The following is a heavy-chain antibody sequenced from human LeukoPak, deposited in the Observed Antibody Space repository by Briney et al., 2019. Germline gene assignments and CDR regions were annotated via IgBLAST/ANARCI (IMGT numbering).Heavy chain of an antibody. J-gene: IGHJ6*02. D-gene: IGHD6-13*01. V-gene: IGHV3-23*01. CDR2: ISGSGGST. CDR1: GFTFSSYA. Sequence: GGSLRLSCAASGFTFSSYAMSWVRQAPGKGLEWVSAISGSGGSTYCADSVKGRFTISRDNSKNTLYLQMSSLRAEDTAVYYCAKVNSRGQAGTPSYYGMDVWGQGTTVTVSS. CDR3: AKVNSRGQAGTPSYYGMDV.